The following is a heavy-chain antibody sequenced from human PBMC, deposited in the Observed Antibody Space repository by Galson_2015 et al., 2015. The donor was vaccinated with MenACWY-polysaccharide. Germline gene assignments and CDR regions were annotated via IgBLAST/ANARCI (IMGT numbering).Heavy chain of an antibody. J-gene: IGHJ4*02. Sequence: LRLSCAGSGFTFSSYAMHWVRPAPGKGLEWVAVISYDGSNKYYADSVKGRFTIPRDNSKNTLYLQMNSLRAEDTAVYYCASGGPDIVVVPAVDFDYWGQGTLVTVSS. V-gene: IGHV3-30-3*01. CDR3: ASGGPDIVVVPAVDFDY. D-gene: IGHD2-2*01. CDR1: GFTFSSYA. CDR2: ISYDGSNK.